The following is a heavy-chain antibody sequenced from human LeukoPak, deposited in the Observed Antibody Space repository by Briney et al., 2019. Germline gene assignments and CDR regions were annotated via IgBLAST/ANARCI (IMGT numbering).Heavy chain of an antibody. CDR3: ATTVTLDF. CDR2: ITGTGGGGNKT. Sequence: GGSLRLSCAVSGFTFRTNAMSWVRQAPGKGLEWVSVITGTGGGGNKTYYADSVRGRFSISRDDAKNVLFLQMNDMRVDDTGVYFCATTVTLDFWGQGTRVLVSS. J-gene: IGHJ4*02. CDR1: GFTFRTNA. D-gene: IGHD1-1*01. V-gene: IGHV3-23*01.